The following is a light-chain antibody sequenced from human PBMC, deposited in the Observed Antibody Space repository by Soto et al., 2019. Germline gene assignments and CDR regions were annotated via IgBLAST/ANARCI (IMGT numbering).Light chain of an antibody. CDR2: KAS. CDR3: QQYNSYSRP. J-gene: IGKJ1*01. V-gene: IGKV1-5*03. CDR1: QSISSW. Sequence: DIQMTQSPSTLSASVGDRVTITCRASQSISSWLAWYQQKPGKAPKLLIYKASSSESGVPSRFSGSGSGTEFTLTISSLQPDDFATYYCQQYNSYSRPFGQGTKV.